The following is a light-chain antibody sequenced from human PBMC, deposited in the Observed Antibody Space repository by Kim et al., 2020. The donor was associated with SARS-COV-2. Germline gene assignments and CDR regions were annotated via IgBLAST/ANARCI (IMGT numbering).Light chain of an antibody. J-gene: IGLJ3*02. Sequence: KTVTISCTRSSGSIASNYVQWYQQRPGRSPTTVIYEDNQRPSGVPDRFSGSIDSSSNSASLTISGLKTEDEADYYCQSYDSSNHQVFGGGTQLTVL. CDR1: SGSIASNY. V-gene: IGLV6-57*01. CDR3: QSYDSSNHQV. CDR2: EDN.